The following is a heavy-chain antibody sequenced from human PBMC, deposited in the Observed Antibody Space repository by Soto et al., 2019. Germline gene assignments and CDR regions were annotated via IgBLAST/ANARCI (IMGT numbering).Heavy chain of an antibody. CDR1: GYTFTSYD. CDR3: ARGRGRARTNYYYYMDV. J-gene: IGHJ6*03. Sequence: ASVTVSCKASGYTFTSYDVNWVRQATGQGLEWMGWMNPNSGNTGYAQKFQGRVTMTRNTSISTAYMELSSLRSEDTAVYYCARGRGRARTNYYYYMDVWGKGTTVTVSS. CDR2: MNPNSGNT. V-gene: IGHV1-8*01. D-gene: IGHD6-6*01.